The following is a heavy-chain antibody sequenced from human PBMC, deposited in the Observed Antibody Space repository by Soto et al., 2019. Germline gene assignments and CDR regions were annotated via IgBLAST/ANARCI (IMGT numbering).Heavy chain of an antibody. CDR3: AREFRGYDFCSGYSDYYSYDMDV. J-gene: IGHJ6*02. Sequence: QVQLQESGPGLVKPSQTLSLTCTVSGGSISSGDYYWSWISQPPGKGLEWIGYTYYSGSTYYNPPLMSRVTLSVDTSKNQFSLKLSSVTAADTAVYYCAREFRGYDFCSGYSDYYSYDMDVWGQGTTVTVS. CDR1: GGSISSGDYY. D-gene: IGHD3-3*01. V-gene: IGHV4-30-4*01. CDR2: TYYSGST.